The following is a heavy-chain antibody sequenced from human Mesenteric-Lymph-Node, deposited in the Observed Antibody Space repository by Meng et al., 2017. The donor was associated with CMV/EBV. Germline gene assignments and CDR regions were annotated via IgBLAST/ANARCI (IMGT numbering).Heavy chain of an antibody. V-gene: IGHV3-74*01. CDR3: ASQSIAYYYYYGMDG. CDR1: GLSVRNNY. J-gene: IGHJ6*02. Sequence: GESLKISCAASGLSVRNNYMSWVRQAPGKGLVWVSRINRDGSSTSYADSVKGRFTISRDNAKNTLYLQMNSLRAEDTAVYYCASQSIAYYYYYGMDGWGQGTTVTVSS. CDR2: INRDGSST.